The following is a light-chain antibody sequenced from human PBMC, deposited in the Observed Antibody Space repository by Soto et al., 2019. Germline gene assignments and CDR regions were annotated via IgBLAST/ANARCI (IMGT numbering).Light chain of an antibody. J-gene: IGLJ1*01. CDR3: SSYTSSSTPLYV. V-gene: IGLV2-14*01. CDR1: SSDVGVYNY. Sequence: QSVLTQPASVSGSPGQSITISCTGTSSDVGVYNYVSWYQQHPGKAPKLMIYEVSNRPSGVSNRFSGSKSGNTASLTISGLQAEDEADYYCSSYTSSSTPLYVFGNGTKVTVL. CDR2: EVS.